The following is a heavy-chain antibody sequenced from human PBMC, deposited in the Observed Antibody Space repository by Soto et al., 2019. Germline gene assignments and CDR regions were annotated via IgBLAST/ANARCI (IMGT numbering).Heavy chain of an antibody. Sequence: GGSLRLSCAASGFTFSSYAMSWVRQAPGKGLEWVATFSESGGTTHYADSVKGRFTISRDASKNMLNLQMNSLRAEDTAIYYCVKDSHWGIISPTHAYWGQGTLVTVSS. CDR3: VKDSHWGIISPTHAY. CDR1: GFTFSSYA. J-gene: IGHJ4*02. V-gene: IGHV3-23*01. D-gene: IGHD3-16*01. CDR2: FSESGGTT.